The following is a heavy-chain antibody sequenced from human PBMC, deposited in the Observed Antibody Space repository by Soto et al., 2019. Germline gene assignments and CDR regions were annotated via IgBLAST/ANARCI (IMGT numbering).Heavy chain of an antibody. V-gene: IGHV4-30-4*01. CDR2: IYYSGST. CDR1: GGSISSGDYY. Sequence: SETLSLTCTVSGGSISSGDYYWSWIRHPPGKGLEWIGYIYYSGSTYYNPSLKSRVTISVDTSKNQFSLKLSSVTAADTAVYYCAREGYYGSGSPLNWFDPWGQGTLVTVSS. CDR3: AREGYYGSGSPLNWFDP. D-gene: IGHD3-10*01. J-gene: IGHJ5*02.